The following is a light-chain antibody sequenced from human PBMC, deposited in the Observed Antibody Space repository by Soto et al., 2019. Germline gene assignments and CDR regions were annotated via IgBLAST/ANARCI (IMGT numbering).Light chain of an antibody. Sequence: EIVLTQSPATLSLSPGERATPSCRASQSVSSYLAWYQQKPGQAPRLLIYDASNRATGIPARFSGSGSGTDFTLTISSLEPEDFAVYYCQQRGNWPWTFGQGTKVEIK. CDR1: QSVSSY. CDR3: QQRGNWPWT. V-gene: IGKV3-11*01. CDR2: DAS. J-gene: IGKJ1*01.